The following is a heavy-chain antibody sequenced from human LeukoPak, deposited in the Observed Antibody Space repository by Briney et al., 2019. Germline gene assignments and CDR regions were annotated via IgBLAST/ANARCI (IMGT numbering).Heavy chain of an antibody. V-gene: IGHV3-30*03. J-gene: IGHJ5*02. CDR2: ISYDGSNK. CDR1: GFTFSSYG. Sequence: GRSLRLSCAASGFTFSSYGMHWVRQAPGKGLEWVAVISYDGSNKYYADSVKGRFTISRDNSKNTLYLQMISLRAEDTAVYYCARDSSGAVAPFDPWGQGTLVTVSS. CDR3: ARDSSGAVAPFDP. D-gene: IGHD6-19*01.